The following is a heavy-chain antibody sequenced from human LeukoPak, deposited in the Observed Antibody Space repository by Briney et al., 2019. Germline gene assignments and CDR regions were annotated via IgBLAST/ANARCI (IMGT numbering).Heavy chain of an antibody. V-gene: IGHV4-34*01. CDR3: ARQAIGNYYGTGRSHDY. D-gene: IGHD3-10*01. CDR1: GGSFSGYY. CDR2: INHSGST. Sequence: PSETLSLTCAVYGGSFSGYYWSWIRQPPGKGLEWIGEINHSGSTNYNPSLKSRVTISVDTSKNQFSLKLSSVTAADTAVYYCARQAIGNYYGTGRSHDYWGQGTLVTVSS. J-gene: IGHJ4*02.